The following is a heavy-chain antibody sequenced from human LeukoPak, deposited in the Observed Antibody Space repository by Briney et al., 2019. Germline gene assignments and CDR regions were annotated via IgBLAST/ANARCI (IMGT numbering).Heavy chain of an antibody. CDR3: ARLGSSGYLDY. V-gene: IGHV3-30-3*01. J-gene: IGHJ4*02. Sequence: GGSLRLSCAASGFTFSSYAMHWVRQAPGKGLGWVAVISYDGSNKYYADSVKGRFTISRGNSKNTLYLQMNSLRAEDTAVYYCARLGSSGYLDYWGQGTLVTVSS. CDR1: GFTFSSYA. CDR2: ISYDGSNK. D-gene: IGHD3-22*01.